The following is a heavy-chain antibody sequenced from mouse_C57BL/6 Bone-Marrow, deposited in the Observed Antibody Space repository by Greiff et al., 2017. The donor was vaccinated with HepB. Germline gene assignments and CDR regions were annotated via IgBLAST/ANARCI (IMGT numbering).Heavy chain of an antibody. CDR2: IYPGNGDT. CDR1: GYTFTSYN. J-gene: IGHJ4*01. CDR3: ARGDYYGSSPHYYAMDY. V-gene: IGHV1-12*01. D-gene: IGHD1-1*01. Sequence: ESGAELVRPGASVKMSCKASGYTFTSYNMHWVKQTPRQGLEWIGAIYPGNGDTSYNQKFKGKATLTVDKSSSTAYMQLSSLTSEDSAVYFCARGDYYGSSPHYYAMDYWGQGTSVTVSS.